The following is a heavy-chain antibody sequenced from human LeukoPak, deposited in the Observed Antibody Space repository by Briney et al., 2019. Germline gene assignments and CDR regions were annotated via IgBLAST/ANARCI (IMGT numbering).Heavy chain of an antibody. CDR1: GFTFSSYS. V-gene: IGHV3-48*04. CDR2: MSIDGSSR. CDR3: ARGAMKTNYYHDYFDY. J-gene: IGHJ4*02. D-gene: IGHD1-26*01. Sequence: PGGSLRLSCAASGFTFSSYSMNWIRQAPGKGLEWLSYMSIDGSSRYYADSVKGRFTISRDNAKNSLYLQMNSLRVEDTAVYYCARGAMKTNYYHDYFDYWGQGTLVTVSS.